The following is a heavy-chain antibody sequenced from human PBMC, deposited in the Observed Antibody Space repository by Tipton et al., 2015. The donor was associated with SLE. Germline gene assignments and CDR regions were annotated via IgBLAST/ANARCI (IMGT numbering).Heavy chain of an antibody. CDR3: ARHYPAAGRSDY. J-gene: IGHJ4*02. V-gene: IGHV4-34*01. CDR2: INHSGST. D-gene: IGHD6-13*01. CDR1: GGSFSGYY. Sequence: TLSLTCAVYGGSFSGYYWSWIRQPPGKGLEWIGEINHSGSTNYNPSLKSRVTISVDTSKNQFSLKLSSVTAADTAVYYCARHYPAAGRSDYWGQGTLVTVSS.